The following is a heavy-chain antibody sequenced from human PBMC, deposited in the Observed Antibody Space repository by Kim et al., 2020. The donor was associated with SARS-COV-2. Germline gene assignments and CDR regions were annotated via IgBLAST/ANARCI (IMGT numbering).Heavy chain of an antibody. Sequence: SETLSLTCTVSGGSISSGGYYWSWIRQHPGKGLEWIGYIYYSGSTYYNPSLKSRVTISVDTSKNQFSLKLSSVTAADTAVYYCARVAYYYDSSGQVVPYYFDYWGQGTLVTVSS. J-gene: IGHJ4*02. V-gene: IGHV4-31*03. CDR2: IYYSGST. D-gene: IGHD3-22*01. CDR3: ARVAYYYDSSGQVVPYYFDY. CDR1: GGSISSGGYY.